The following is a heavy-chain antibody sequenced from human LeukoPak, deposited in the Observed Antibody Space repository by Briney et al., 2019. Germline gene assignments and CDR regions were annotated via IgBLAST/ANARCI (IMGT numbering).Heavy chain of an antibody. CDR3: ARDGTTTVTTRLFDI. V-gene: IGHV1-69*06. CDR2: IIPMFGTA. Sequence: ASVKVSCKASGGTFSSYAISWVRQAPGQGLEWMGGIIPMFGTANYAQKLQGRVTITADKSTSTAYMELSSLRAEDTAVYYCARDGTTTVTTRLFDIWGQGTMVTVSS. J-gene: IGHJ3*02. CDR1: GGTFSSYA. D-gene: IGHD4-17*01.